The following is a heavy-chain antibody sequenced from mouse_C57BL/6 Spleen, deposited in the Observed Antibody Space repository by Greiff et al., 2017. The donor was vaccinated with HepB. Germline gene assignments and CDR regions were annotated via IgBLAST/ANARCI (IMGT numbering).Heavy chain of an antibody. V-gene: IGHV1-82*01. D-gene: IGHD2-5*01. J-gene: IGHJ3*01. Sequence: VQLQQSGPELVKPGASVKISCKASGYAFSSSWMNWVKQRPGKGLEWIGRIYPGDGDTNYNGKFKGKATLTADKSSSTDYMQLSSLTSEDSAVYFCARDSNYEGGFAYWGQGTLVTVSA. CDR2: IYPGDGDT. CDR1: GYAFSSSW. CDR3: ARDSNYEGGFAY.